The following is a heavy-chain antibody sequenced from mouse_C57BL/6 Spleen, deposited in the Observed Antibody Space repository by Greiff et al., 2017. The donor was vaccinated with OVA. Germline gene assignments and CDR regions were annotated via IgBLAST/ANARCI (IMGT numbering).Heavy chain of an antibody. Sequence: QVQLQQPGAELVMPGASVKLSCKASGYTFTSYWMHWVKQRPGQGLEWIGEIDPSDSYTNYNQKFNGKSTLTVAKSSSTAYMQLSSLTSEDSAVYYCDRKGTTPYAMDYWGQGTSGTVSS. J-gene: IGHJ4*01. D-gene: IGHD1-1*01. V-gene: IGHV1-69*01. CDR2: IDPSDSYT. CDR1: GYTFTSYW. CDR3: DRKGTTPYAMDY.